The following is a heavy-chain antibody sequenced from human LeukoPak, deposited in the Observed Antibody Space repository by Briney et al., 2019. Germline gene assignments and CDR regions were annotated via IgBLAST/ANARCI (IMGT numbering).Heavy chain of an antibody. V-gene: IGHV1-18*01. Sequence: GASVTVSCTASGYTFTSYGISWVRQAPGQGLEWMGWISAYNGNTNYAQKLQGRVTMTTDTSTSTAYMELRSLRSDDTAVYYCALGDVVVVAARSRAIDYYGMDVWGQGTTVTVSS. D-gene: IGHD2-15*01. CDR3: ALGDVVVVAARSRAIDYYGMDV. CDR1: GYTFTSYG. CDR2: ISAYNGNT. J-gene: IGHJ6*02.